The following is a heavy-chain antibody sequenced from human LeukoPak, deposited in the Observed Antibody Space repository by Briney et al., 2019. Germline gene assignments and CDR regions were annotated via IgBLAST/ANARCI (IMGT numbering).Heavy chain of an antibody. V-gene: IGHV1-3*03. D-gene: IGHD1-26*01. J-gene: IGHJ6*03. CDR3: ARGGARSYYYYYMDV. CDR2: INAGNGNT. CDR1: GYTFTSYA. Sequence: ASVKVSCKASGYTFTSYAMHWVRQAPGQRLEWMGWINAGNGNTKYSQEFQGRVTITRDTSASTAYMELSSLRSEDMAVYYCARGGARSYYYYYMDVWGKGTTVTVSS.